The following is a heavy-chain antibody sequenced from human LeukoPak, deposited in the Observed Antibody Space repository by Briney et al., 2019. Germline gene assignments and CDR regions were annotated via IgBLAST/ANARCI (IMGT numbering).Heavy chain of an antibody. CDR3: ARASPEYSNYGEDNWFDP. J-gene: IGHJ5*02. CDR2: ISSSSSYI. Sequence: GESLKISCAASRFTFSSYSMNWVRQAPGKGLEWVSSISSSSSYIYYADSVKGRFTISRDNARNSLCLQMNSLRAEDTAVYYCARASPEYSNYGEDNWFDPWGQGTLVTVSS. D-gene: IGHD4-11*01. CDR1: RFTFSSYS. V-gene: IGHV3-21*01.